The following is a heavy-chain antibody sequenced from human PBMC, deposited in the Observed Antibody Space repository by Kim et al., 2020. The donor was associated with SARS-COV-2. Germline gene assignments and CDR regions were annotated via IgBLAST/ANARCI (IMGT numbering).Heavy chain of an antibody. J-gene: IGHJ6*02. V-gene: IGHV1-2*02. D-gene: IGHD3-10*01. Sequence: ASVKVSCKASGYTFTGYYMHWVRQAPGQGLEWMGWINPNSGGTNYAQKFQGRVTMTRDTSISTAYMELSRLRSDDTAVYYCARYWRGYGSGSYLYYYGMDVWGQGTTVTVSS. CDR1: GYTFTGYY. CDR3: ARYWRGYGSGSYLYYYGMDV. CDR2: INPNSGGT.